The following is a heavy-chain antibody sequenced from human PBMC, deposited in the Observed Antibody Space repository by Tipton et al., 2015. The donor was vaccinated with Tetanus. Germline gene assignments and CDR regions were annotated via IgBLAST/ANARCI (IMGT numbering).Heavy chain of an antibody. CDR2: IYYSGST. D-gene: IGHD2-15*01. CDR3: ARDRVAATVSPYSYYGMDV. CDR1: GGSISSYY. V-gene: IGHV4-59*12. J-gene: IGHJ6*02. Sequence: TLSLTCTVSGGSISSYYWSWIRQPPGKGLEWIGYIYYSGSTNYNPSLKSRVTISVDTSKNQFSLKLSSVTAADTAVYYCARDRVAATVSPYSYYGMDVWGQGSTVTVSS.